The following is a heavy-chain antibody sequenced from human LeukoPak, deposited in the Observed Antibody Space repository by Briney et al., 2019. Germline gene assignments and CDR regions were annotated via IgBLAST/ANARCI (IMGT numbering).Heavy chain of an antibody. V-gene: IGHV3-30-3*01. J-gene: IGHJ4*02. CDR1: GFTFSSYA. D-gene: IGHD6-19*01. CDR2: ISYDGSNK. Sequence: PGGSLRLSCAASGFTFSSYAMHWVRQAPGKGLEWVAVISYDGSNKYYADSVKGRFTISRDNSKNTLYLQMNSLRAEDTAVYYCAKDQGGWVSSNFDYWGQGTLVTVSS. CDR3: AKDQGGWVSSNFDY.